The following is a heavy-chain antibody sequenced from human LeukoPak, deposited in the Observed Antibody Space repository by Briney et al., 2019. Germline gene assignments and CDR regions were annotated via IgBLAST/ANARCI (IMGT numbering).Heavy chain of an antibody. CDR1: GGSISSSSYY. CDR2: IYYSGST. CDR3: ASSGFDSGWGYYFDY. D-gene: IGHD6-19*01. V-gene: IGHV4-39*07. J-gene: IGHJ4*02. Sequence: SETLSLTCTVSGGSISSSSYYWGWIRQPPGKGLEWIGSIYYSGSTYYNPSLKSRVTISVDTSKNQFSLKLSSVTAADTAVYYCASSGFDSGWGYYFDYWGQGTLVTVSS.